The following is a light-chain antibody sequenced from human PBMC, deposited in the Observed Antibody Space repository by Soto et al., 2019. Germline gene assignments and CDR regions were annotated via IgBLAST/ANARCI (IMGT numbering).Light chain of an antibody. CDR2: NVR. Sequence: QSALTQPASVSGSPGQSITISCTGTSSDVGGYDYVSWYQQQPGKAPKLMIYNVRNRPSGVSIRFSGSKAGNTASLTISGLQAEDEAAYYCSSYTSSSTVVFGGGTKVTVL. J-gene: IGLJ2*01. CDR3: SSYTSSSTVV. CDR1: SSDVGGYDY. V-gene: IGLV2-14*01.